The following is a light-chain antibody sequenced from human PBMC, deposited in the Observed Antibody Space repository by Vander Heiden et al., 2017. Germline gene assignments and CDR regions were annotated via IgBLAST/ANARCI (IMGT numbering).Light chain of an antibody. Sequence: QSVLTQPPSASGTPGQRVTISCSGSISNIGSNYVYWYQQVPGTAPKLLIYMNSQRHSGVPDRFSGSKSGTSGSLAISGLRSEDEADYYCAAWDDSLKGWVFGGGTKLTVL. CDR3: AAWDDSLKGWV. CDR2: MNS. J-gene: IGLJ3*02. CDR1: ISNIGSNY. V-gene: IGLV1-47*01.